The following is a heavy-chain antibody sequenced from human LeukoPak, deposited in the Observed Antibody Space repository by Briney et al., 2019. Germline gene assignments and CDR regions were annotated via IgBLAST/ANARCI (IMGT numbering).Heavy chain of an antibody. CDR2: IYYSGST. CDR3: ARQTSSWGNGVQYYFDY. Sequence: TSETLSLTCTVSGGSISSGGYYWSWIRQHPGKGLEWIGYIYYSGSTYYNPSLKSRVTISVDTSKNQFSLKLSSVTAADTAVYYCARQTSSWGNGVQYYFDYWGQGTLVTVCS. CDR1: GGSISSGGYY. J-gene: IGHJ4*02. V-gene: IGHV4-31*03. D-gene: IGHD2-8*01.